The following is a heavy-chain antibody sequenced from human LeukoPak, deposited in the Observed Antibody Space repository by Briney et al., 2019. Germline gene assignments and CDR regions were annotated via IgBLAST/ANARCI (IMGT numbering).Heavy chain of an antibody. V-gene: IGHV3-21*01. J-gene: IGHJ3*02. CDR3: ARVPRDIAAAGTIAFDI. Sequence: GGSLRLSFAASGFTFSSYSMNWVRQAPGKGLEWVSSISSSSSYIYYADSVKGRFTISRDNAKNSLYLQMNSLRAEDTAVYYCARVPRDIAAAGTIAFDIWGQGTMVTVSS. CDR1: GFTFSSYS. CDR2: ISSSSSYI. D-gene: IGHD6-13*01.